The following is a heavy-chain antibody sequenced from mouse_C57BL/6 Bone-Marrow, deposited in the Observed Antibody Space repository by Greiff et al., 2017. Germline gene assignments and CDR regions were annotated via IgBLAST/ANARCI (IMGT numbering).Heavy chain of an antibody. CDR2: IYPGSGNT. D-gene: IGHD2-2*01. Sequence: LQESGAELVRPGASVKLSCKASGYTFTDYYINWVKQRPGQGLEWIARIYPGSGNTYYNEKFKGKATLTAEKSSSTAYMQLSSLTSEDSAVYFCAKDGWRLDYFDYWGQGTTLTVSS. V-gene: IGHV1-76*01. J-gene: IGHJ2*01. CDR1: GYTFTDYY. CDR3: AKDGWRLDYFDY.